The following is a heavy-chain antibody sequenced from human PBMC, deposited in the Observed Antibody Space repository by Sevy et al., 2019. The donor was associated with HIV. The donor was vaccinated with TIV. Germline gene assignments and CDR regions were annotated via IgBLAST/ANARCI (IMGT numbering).Heavy chain of an antibody. CDR3: AGEWCTKPNDY. Sequence: GGSLRLSCAASGFTFSKYSMSWVRQPPGKGLVWVSTLCFGGGELNHADSVKGRFTISRDNSKNSLYLRMNNLRAEDTAVYYCAGEWCTKPNDYLDRGTLVTVSS. CDR2: LCFGGGEL. V-gene: IGHV3-23*01. D-gene: IGHD2-8*01. CDR1: GFTFSKYS. J-gene: IGHJ4*02.